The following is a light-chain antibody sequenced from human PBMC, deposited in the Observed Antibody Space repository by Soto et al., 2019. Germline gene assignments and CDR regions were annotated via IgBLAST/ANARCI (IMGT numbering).Light chain of an antibody. CDR3: QQYDSSPRS. CDR2: GAS. Sequence: EIVLTQSPGTLSLSPGERATLSCRASQSVSSSFLAWYQQIPGQAPRLLIYGASSRATGIADRFSGSGSGTDFTLNISRLEPEDFAVYYCQQYDSSPRSFGQGTNLEIK. CDR1: QSVSSSF. V-gene: IGKV3-20*01. J-gene: IGKJ2*03.